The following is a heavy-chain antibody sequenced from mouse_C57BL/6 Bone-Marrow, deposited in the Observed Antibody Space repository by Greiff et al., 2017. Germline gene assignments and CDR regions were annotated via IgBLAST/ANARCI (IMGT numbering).Heavy chain of an antibody. Sequence: VQLVESGAELVRPGASVTLSCKASGYTFTDYEMHWVKQTPVHGLEWIGAIDPETGGTAYNQKFKGKSILTADKSSSTAYMELRSLTSEDSAVYYCTRPITTVVLDYWGKGTTLTVSS. D-gene: IGHD1-1*01. CDR3: TRPITTVVLDY. J-gene: IGHJ2*01. CDR1: GYTFTDYE. CDR2: IDPETGGT. V-gene: IGHV1-15*01.